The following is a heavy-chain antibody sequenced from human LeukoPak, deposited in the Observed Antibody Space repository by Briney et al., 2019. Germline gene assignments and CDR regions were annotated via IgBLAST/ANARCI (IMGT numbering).Heavy chain of an antibody. V-gene: IGHV4-39*01. D-gene: IGHD6-19*01. CDR1: GGSISSSSYY. Sequence: SETLSLTCTVSGGSISSSSYYWGWIRQPPGKGLEWIGSIYYSGSTYYNPSLKSRVTISVDTSKDQFSLKLSSVTAADTAVYYCARRGCSSGRTYCYYFDYWGQGTLVTVSS. CDR2: IYYSGST. CDR3: ARRGCSSGRTYCYYFDY. J-gene: IGHJ4*02.